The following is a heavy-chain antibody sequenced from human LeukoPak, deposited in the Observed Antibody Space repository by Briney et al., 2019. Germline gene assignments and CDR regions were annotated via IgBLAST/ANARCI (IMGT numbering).Heavy chain of an antibody. D-gene: IGHD3-3*01. V-gene: IGHV3-11*01. CDR3: ARDSIFGVVEYYYGMDV. CDR2: ISSSGSTI. CDR1: GFTLSSNY. Sequence: GGSLRLSCAASGFTLSSNYMSWIRQAPGKGLEWVSYISSSGSTIYYADSVKGRFTISRDNAKNSLYLQMNSLRAEDTAVYYCARDSIFGVVEYYYGMDVWGQGTTVTVSS. J-gene: IGHJ6*02.